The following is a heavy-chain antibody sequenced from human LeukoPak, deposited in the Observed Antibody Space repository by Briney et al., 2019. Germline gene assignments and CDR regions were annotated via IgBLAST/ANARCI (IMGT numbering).Heavy chain of an antibody. CDR1: GYTFTSYY. Sequence: ASVKVSCKASGYTFTSYYMHWVRQAPGQGLEWMGIINPSGGSTSYAQKFQGRVTMTRDMSTSTVYMGLSSLRSEDTAVYYCARGRYGGNSFSNDAFDIWGQGTMVTVSS. V-gene: IGHV1-46*01. CDR3: ARGRYGGNSFSNDAFDI. J-gene: IGHJ3*02. CDR2: INPSGGST. D-gene: IGHD4-23*01.